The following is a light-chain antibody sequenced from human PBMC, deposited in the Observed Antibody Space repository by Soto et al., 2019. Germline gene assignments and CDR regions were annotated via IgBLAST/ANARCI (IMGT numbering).Light chain of an antibody. V-gene: IGKV3-15*01. Sequence: EIVMTQSPATLSVSPGERATLSCRASQSVSSNIAWYQQKPGQAPRLLIYGASTRATGIPARFSGSGSGTEFTLTISSLQSEDFAVYYCQQCNNWPLTFGGGTKVEIK. J-gene: IGKJ4*01. CDR3: QQCNNWPLT. CDR1: QSVSSN. CDR2: GAS.